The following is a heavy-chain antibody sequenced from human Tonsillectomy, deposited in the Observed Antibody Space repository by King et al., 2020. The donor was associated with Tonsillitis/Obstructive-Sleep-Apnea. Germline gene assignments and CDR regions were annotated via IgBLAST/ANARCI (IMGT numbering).Heavy chain of an antibody. V-gene: IGHV3-49*04. J-gene: IGHJ4*02. CDR3: TRETFTVSYYNVLVY. CDR1: GFTFGEYT. CDR2: IRSEAYGGTT. Sequence: VQLVESGGGLVQPGRSLRLSCTASGFTFGEYTMSWVRQAPGKGLEWVGFIRSEAYGGTTEYAASVKGRFTISRDDSKSIAYLQMNSLKTEDTAVYYCTRETFTVSYYNVLVYGGQGNLVTVSS. D-gene: IGHD3-10*01.